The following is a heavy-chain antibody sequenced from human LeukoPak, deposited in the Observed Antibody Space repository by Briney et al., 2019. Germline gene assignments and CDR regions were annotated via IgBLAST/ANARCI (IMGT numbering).Heavy chain of an antibody. V-gene: IGHV4-34*01. CDR1: GGSFSAHY. D-gene: IGHD4-11*01. CDR2: IDHSGST. Sequence: SETLSLTCAVYGGSFSAHYWSWLRQPPGKGLEWIGEIDHSGSTNYNPSLKSRVTISVDTSKNQFSLKLSSVTAADTAVYYCARSKGDYWGQGTLVTVSS. CDR3: ARSKGDY. J-gene: IGHJ4*02.